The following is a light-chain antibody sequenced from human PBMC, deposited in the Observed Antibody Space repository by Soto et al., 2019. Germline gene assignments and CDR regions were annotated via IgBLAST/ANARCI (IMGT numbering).Light chain of an antibody. J-gene: IGKJ5*01. CDR1: QSLLHSNGKTY. V-gene: IGKV2D-29*01. CDR3: MQTIQVPSIA. Sequence: EIVMTQSPLSLYATPGQPASISCKSSQSLLHSNGKTYLYWYVQKSGQPPKLLIYEVSNRLSGVSERFSGSGAGTDFTLKISRVEAEDVGVYYCMQTIQVPSIAFGQGTRLEIK. CDR2: EVS.